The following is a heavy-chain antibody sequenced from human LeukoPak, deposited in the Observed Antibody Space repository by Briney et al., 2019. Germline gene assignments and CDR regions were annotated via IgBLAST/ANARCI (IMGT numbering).Heavy chain of an antibody. V-gene: IGHV3-23*01. CDR3: AKDTGHSSGWYIDY. D-gene: IGHD6-19*01. Sequence: TGGSLRLSCAASGFTFSSYGMSWVRQAPGKGLEWVSAISGSGGSTYYADSVKGRFTISRDNSKNTLYLQMNSLRAEDTAVYYCAKDTGHSSGWYIDYWGQGTLVTVSS. J-gene: IGHJ4*02. CDR2: ISGSGGST. CDR1: GFTFSSYG.